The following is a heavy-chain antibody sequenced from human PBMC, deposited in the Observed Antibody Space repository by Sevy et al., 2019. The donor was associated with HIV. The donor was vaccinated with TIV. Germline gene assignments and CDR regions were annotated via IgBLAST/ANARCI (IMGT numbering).Heavy chain of an antibody. CDR3: ARDDGNYYFHY. V-gene: IGHV3-7*01. D-gene: IGHD1-7*01. CDR2: IKQDAGQK. J-gene: IGHJ4*02. Sequence: GGSLRLSCAASGFTFSKYWMGWVRQAPGKGLEWVANIKQDAGQKYYVDSVKGRFTIPRDNAKNSLYLQMNSLRAEDTAVYFCARDDGNYYFHYWGQGTLVTVPS. CDR1: GFTFSKYW.